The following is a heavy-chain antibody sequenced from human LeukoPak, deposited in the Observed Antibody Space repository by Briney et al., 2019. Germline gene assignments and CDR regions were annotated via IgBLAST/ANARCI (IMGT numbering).Heavy chain of an antibody. Sequence: GGSLRLSCAASGFTFSGSAMHWVRQASGKGLEWVGHIRSKANSYATASAASVKGRFTISRDDSKKTAYLQMNSLKTEDTAVYYCTRPRHDSSGATFDHWGQGTLVTVSS. CDR1: GFTFSGSA. CDR3: TRPRHDSSGATFDH. CDR2: IRSKANSYAT. J-gene: IGHJ4*02. D-gene: IGHD3-22*01. V-gene: IGHV3-73*01.